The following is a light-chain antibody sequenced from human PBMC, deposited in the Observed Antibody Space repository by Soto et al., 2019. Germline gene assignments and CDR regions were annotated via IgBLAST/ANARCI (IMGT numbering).Light chain of an antibody. J-gene: IGLJ1*01. Sequence: ALTQPRSVSGSPGQSVTISCTGTSIVVGGYNFVSWYQQHPGIAPKLMIYDVSRRPSGVPDRFSGSKSGNTASLTISGLQAEDEADYYCCSYAGTDSHVFGIGTKVTDL. CDR1: SIVVGGYNF. V-gene: IGLV2-11*01. CDR3: CSYAGTDSHV. CDR2: DVS.